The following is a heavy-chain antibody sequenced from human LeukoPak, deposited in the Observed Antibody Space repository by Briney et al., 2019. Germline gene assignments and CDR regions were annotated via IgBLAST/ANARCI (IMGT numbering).Heavy chain of an antibody. Sequence: GGSLRLSCAASGFTSNDYYMCWIRQAPGKGLEWVSYISRSGNTIYYADSVKGRFTISRDNAKNSLYLQMNSLRAEDTAVYYCARGGYQLLTFFDYWGQGTLVTVSS. V-gene: IGHV3-11*04. CDR3: ARGGYQLLTFFDY. D-gene: IGHD2-2*01. J-gene: IGHJ4*02. CDR2: ISRSGNTI. CDR1: GFTSNDYY.